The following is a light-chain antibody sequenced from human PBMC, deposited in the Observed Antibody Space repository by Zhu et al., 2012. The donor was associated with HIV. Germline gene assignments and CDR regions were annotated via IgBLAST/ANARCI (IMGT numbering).Light chain of an antibody. CDR3: QQYGSSPRT. Sequence: EIVLTQSPGTLSLSPGERATLSCRASQSVNNNYLAWYQQKVGQAPRLLIFDASSRATGIPDRFSGSGSGTDFTLTISRLEPEDFAVYYCQQYGSSPRTFGQGTKME. J-gene: IGKJ1*01. CDR2: DAS. CDR1: QSVNNNY. V-gene: IGKV3-20*01.